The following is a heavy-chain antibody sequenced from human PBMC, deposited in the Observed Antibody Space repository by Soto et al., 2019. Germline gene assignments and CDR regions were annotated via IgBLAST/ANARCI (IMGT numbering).Heavy chain of an antibody. V-gene: IGHV3-30*02. CDR3: AKGGGSARDFDY. CDR2: IWYDGSNK. J-gene: IGHJ4*02. D-gene: IGHD1-26*01. CDR1: GFTFSSYG. Sequence: GGSLRLSCAASGFTFSSYGMHWVRQAPGKGLEWVAVIWYDGSNKYYADSVKGRFTISRDNSKNTLYLQMTSLGPEDTAVYYCAKGGGSARDFDYWGQGALVTVSS.